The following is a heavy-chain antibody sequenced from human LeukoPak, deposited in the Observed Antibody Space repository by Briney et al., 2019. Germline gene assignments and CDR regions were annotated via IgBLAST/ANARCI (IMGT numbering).Heavy chain of an antibody. CDR3: ARPAVSFGDKAFDI. CDR2: IYSDNT. Sequence: PGGSLRLSCTVSGFTVSSNSMSWVRQAPGKGLEWVSFIYSDNTHYSDSVKGRFTISRDNSKNTLYLQMNSLRAEDTAVYYCARPAVSFGDKAFDIWGQGTMVTVSS. V-gene: IGHV3-53*01. D-gene: IGHD3-10*01. J-gene: IGHJ3*02. CDR1: GFTVSSNS.